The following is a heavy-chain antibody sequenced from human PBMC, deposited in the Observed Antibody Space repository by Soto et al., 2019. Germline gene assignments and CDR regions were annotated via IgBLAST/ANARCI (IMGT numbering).Heavy chain of an antibody. J-gene: IGHJ6*02. Sequence: PGGSLRLSCVASGFTLSSYHMDWVRQAPGKGLEWISYIHASSISNIYYADSVKGRFTISRDNAKNSLYLQMDSLGAEDTAVYYCARDGTTGTANYHYAMDVWGQGTTVTVSS. CDR3: ARDGTTGTANYHYAMDV. CDR2: IHASSISNI. D-gene: IGHD4-17*01. V-gene: IGHV3-48*03. CDR1: GFTLSSYH.